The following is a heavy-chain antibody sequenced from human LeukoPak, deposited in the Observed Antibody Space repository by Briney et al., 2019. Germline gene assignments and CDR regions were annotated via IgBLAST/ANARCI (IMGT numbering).Heavy chain of an antibody. V-gene: IGHV4-31*03. CDR1: GGSISSGGYY. Sequence: SEILSLTCTVSGGSISSGGYYWSWIRQHPGKGLEWIGYIYYSGSTYYNPSLKSRVTISVDTSKNQFSLKLSSVTAADTAVYYCARVPIPYYDSSGYLIDYWGQGTLVTVSS. CDR3: ARVPIPYYDSSGYLIDY. CDR2: IYYSGST. J-gene: IGHJ4*02. D-gene: IGHD3-22*01.